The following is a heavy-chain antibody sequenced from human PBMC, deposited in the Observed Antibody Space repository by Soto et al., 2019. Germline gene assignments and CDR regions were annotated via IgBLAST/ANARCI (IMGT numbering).Heavy chain of an antibody. Sequence: PGGSLRLSCAASGFTFSSYWMHWVRQAPGKGLVWVSRINSDGSSTSYADSVKGRFTISGDNAKNTLYLQMNSLRAEDTAVYYCAREVSDDYGDYNYYYYYMDVWGKGTTVTVSS. D-gene: IGHD4-17*01. J-gene: IGHJ6*03. CDR2: INSDGSST. CDR3: AREVSDDYGDYNYYYYYMDV. CDR1: GFTFSSYW. V-gene: IGHV3-74*01.